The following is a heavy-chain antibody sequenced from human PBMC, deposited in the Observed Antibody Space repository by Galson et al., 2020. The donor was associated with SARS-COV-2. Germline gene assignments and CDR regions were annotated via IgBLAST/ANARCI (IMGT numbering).Heavy chain of an antibody. J-gene: IGHJ5*01. D-gene: IGHD1-1*01. CDR1: GFTFNTYW. V-gene: IGHV3-7*01. CDR2: IKQDESEK. CDR3: VRGGGNSKYNWFDL. Sequence: GGSLRLSCAASGFTFNTYWMNWVRQAPGKGLDWVANIKQDESEKYYVDSVKGRFIISRDNTKNSLYLQMTSLRVDDTAVYFCVRGGGNSKYNWFDLWGQGTPVTVSS.